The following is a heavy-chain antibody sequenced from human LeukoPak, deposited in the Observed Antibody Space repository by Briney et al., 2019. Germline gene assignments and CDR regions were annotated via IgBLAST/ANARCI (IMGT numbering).Heavy chain of an antibody. CDR1: GFSFDDYA. J-gene: IGHJ4*02. CDR3: AKDGGASGYSYAFDY. V-gene: IGHV3-9*01. D-gene: IGHD5-18*01. CDR2: ISWNSGSI. Sequence: GGSLRLSRAASGFSFDDYAMHWVRQAPGKGLEWVSGISWNSGSIGYADSVKGRFTISRDNAKNSLYLQMNSLRAEDTALYYCAKDGGASGYSYAFDYWGQGTLVTVSS.